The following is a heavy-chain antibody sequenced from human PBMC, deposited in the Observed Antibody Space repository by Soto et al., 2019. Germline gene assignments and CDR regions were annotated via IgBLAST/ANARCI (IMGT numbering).Heavy chain of an antibody. Sequence: SETLSLTFSISGGSISIYYWSWIRQPPGKGLLCIGYFYYSGSTNYNPSLKSRVTISVDTSKNQFSLKLSSVTAADTAVYYCARSSITMVRGVTQNDYYYYYMDVWGKGTTVT. V-gene: IGHV4-59*01. CDR1: GGSISIYY. CDR3: ARSSITMVRGVTQNDYYYYYMDV. CDR2: FYYSGST. J-gene: IGHJ6*03. D-gene: IGHD3-10*01.